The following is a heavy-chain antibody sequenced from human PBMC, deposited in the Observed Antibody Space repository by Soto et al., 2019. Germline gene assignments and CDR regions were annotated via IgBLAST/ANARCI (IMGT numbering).Heavy chain of an antibody. J-gene: IGHJ6*02. CDR2: IFSNDEK. CDR3: ARLPRLLVTGPYYYYGMDV. Sequence: QVTLEESGPVLVKPTETLTLTCTVSGFSLSNARLGVSWIRQPPGKALEWLAHIFSNDEKSYSTSLRSRLSISKDTSKSQVVLTMTNMDPVDTSTYYCARLPRLLVTGPYYYYGMDVWGHGTTVTVSS. D-gene: IGHD2-21*02. CDR1: GFSLSNARLG. V-gene: IGHV2-26*01.